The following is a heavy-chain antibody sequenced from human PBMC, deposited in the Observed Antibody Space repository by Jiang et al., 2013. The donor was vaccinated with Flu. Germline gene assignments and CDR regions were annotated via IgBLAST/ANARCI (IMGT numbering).Heavy chain of an antibody. V-gene: IGHV4-59*08. CDR3: ARLLVGASYRFDP. D-gene: IGHD1-26*01. Sequence: SGSGLVKPSETLTLTCNVSGGSISGYYWSWIRQSPGKGLEWLGRIYHSGSTDYNPSFKSRLTISVDKSQNQISLRLNSVTAADTARYFCARLLVGASYRFDPWGQGTPVTVSS. CDR1: GGSISGYY. J-gene: IGHJ5*02. CDR2: IYHSGST.